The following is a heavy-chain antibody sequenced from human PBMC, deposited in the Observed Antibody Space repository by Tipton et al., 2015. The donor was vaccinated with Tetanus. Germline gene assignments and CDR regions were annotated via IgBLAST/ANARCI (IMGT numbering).Heavy chain of an antibody. V-gene: IGHV3-30*18. CDR2: VSHDGSKK. Sequence: RSLRFSCAASGFFFSTYGMHWVRQAPGKGLEWVAVVSHDGSKKYYADAVKGRFTISRDNSKNTLFLQMDSLRPDDTAVYYCAKGPGRACYFNPHFDYWGQGILVTVSS. CDR1: GFFFSTYG. J-gene: IGHJ4*02. CDR3: AKGPGRACYFNPHFDY. D-gene: IGHD3-10*01.